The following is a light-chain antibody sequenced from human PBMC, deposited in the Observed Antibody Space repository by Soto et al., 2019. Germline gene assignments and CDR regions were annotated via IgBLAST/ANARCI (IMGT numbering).Light chain of an antibody. V-gene: IGLV4-69*01. CDR3: QTWGTGIGV. CDR2: LNSDGSH. Sequence: QPVLTQSPSASASLGASVKLTCTLSSGHSSYAIAWHQQQPEKGPRYLMKLNSDGSHSKGDGIPDRFSGSSSGAGHYLTISSLQSEDEADYYCQTWGTGIGVFGGGTKLTVL. CDR1: SGHSSYA. J-gene: IGLJ2*01.